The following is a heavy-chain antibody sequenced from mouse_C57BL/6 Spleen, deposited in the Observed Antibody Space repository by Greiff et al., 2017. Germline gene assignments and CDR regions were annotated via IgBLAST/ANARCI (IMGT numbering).Heavy chain of an antibody. CDR1: GFNIKDDY. V-gene: IGHV14-4*01. CDR2: IDPENGDT. J-gene: IGHJ2*01. D-gene: IGHD1-1*01. CDR3: TTRTTVVVDY. Sequence: EVQLVESGAELVRPGASVKLTCTASGFNIKDDYMHWVKQRPEQGLEWIGWIDPENGDTEYASKFQGKATITADTSSNTAYLQLSSLTSEDTAVYYCTTRTTVVVDYWGQGTTLTVSS.